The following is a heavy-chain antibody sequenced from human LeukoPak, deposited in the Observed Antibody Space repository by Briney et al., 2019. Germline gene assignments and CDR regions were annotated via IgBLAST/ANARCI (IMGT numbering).Heavy chain of an antibody. CDR1: GFTFSSYG. J-gene: IGHJ4*02. D-gene: IGHD3-10*01. V-gene: IGHV3-33*01. Sequence: GGSLRLSCAASGFTFSSYGMHWVRQAPGKGLEWVAVIWYDGSNKYYADSVKGRFTISRDNSKNTLYLQMNSLRAEDTAVYYCARVKALLWFGELSQTLPDYWGQGTLVTVSS. CDR3: ARVKALLWFGELSQTLPDY. CDR2: IWYDGSNK.